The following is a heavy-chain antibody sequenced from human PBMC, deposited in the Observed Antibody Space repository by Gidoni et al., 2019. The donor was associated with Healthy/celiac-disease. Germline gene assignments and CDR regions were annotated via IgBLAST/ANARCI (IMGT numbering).Heavy chain of an antibody. CDR3: ARADIVVVPAATYNWFDP. J-gene: IGHJ5*02. CDR1: GGSISSGCYY. CDR2: IYYSGST. Sequence: QVQLQESGPGLVKPSQTLSLTCTLPGGSISSGCYYWSWIRQHPGKGLEWIGYIYYSGSTYYNPSLKSRVTISVDTSKNQFSLKLSSVTAADTAVYYCARADIVVVPAATYNWFDPWGQGTLVTVSS. D-gene: IGHD2-2*01. V-gene: IGHV4-31*03.